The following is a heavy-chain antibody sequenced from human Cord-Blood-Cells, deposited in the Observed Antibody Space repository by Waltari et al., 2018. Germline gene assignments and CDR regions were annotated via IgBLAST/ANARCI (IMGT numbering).Heavy chain of an antibody. Sequence: QVQLQQWGAGLLKPSAPLSLTCAVYGGSFSGYYLTGIRLPPGTGLEWMGESKHSGSTNYNPSLKSRVTISVDTSKNQFSLKLSSVTAADTAVYYCARGPRSWYYYYYGMDVWGQGTTVTVSS. CDR3: ARGPRSWYYYYYGMDV. D-gene: IGHD6-13*01. CDR1: GGSFSGYY. V-gene: IGHV4-34*01. CDR2: SKHSGST. J-gene: IGHJ6*02.